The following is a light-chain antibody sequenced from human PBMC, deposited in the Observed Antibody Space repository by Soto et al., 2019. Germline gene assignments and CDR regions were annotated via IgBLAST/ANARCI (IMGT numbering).Light chain of an antibody. J-gene: IGLJ3*02. V-gene: IGLV1-51*02. CDR3: GTWETNLSAGV. CDR2: ENN. CDR1: SSNIGSNY. Sequence: QSVLTQPPSVSAAPGQKVTISCSGSSSNIGSNYVSWYQQLPGTAPKLLIYENNLRPSGIPDRFSGSKSGTSATLGITGLQTGDEADYYCGTWETNLSAGVFGGGTKLTVL.